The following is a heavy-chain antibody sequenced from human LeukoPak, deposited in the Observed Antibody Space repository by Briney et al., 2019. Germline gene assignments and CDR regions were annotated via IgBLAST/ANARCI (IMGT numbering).Heavy chain of an antibody. J-gene: IGHJ5*02. Sequence: PSESLSLTCTVSGGSISSYYWSWIRQPPGKGLEWIGYIYYSGSTNYNPSLKSRVTISVDTSKNQFSLKLSSVTAADTAVYYCARVYYDILTGYYKHWFDPWGQGTLVTLSS. D-gene: IGHD3-9*01. CDR2: IYYSGST. CDR3: ARVYYDILTGYYKHWFDP. V-gene: IGHV4-59*01. CDR1: GGSISSYY.